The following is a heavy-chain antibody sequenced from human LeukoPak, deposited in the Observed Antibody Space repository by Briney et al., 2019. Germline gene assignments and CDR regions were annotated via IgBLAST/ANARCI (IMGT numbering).Heavy chain of an antibody. Sequence: SETLSLTCTVSGGSFSSHYWSWIRQPPGKGLEWIGYTSYIGSTNYNPALKSRVTISVDTSKNQFSLKLSSVTAADAAVYFCAGDPTTVTKGLEIWGQGTMVTVSS. CDR1: GGSFSSHY. CDR2: TSYIGST. V-gene: IGHV4-59*11. J-gene: IGHJ3*02. CDR3: AGDPTTVTKGLEI. D-gene: IGHD4-17*01.